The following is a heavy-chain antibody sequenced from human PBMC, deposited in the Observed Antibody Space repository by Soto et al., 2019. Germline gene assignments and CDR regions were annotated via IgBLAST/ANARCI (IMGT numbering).Heavy chain of an antibody. CDR1: VDSVSSNSAA. D-gene: IGHD2-2*01. V-gene: IGHV6-1*01. CDR2: TYYRSKWAN. J-gene: IGHJ4*02. Sequence: SQTLSLTCAMSVDSVSSNSAAWNWTRQSPSRGLEWLGRTYYRSKWANDYAVSVKFRITINQDTSKHQFSLQRYSVTPEDRAVYSVAREAYSASPEYSFDYWVQGPLVTSPQ. CDR3: AREAYSASPEYSFDY.